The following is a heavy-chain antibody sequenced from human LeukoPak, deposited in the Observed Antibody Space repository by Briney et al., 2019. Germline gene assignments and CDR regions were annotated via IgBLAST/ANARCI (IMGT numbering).Heavy chain of an antibody. V-gene: IGHV1-2*06. J-gene: IGHJ2*01. CDR2: INPNSGVT. D-gene: IGHD1-1*01. Sequence: ASVRLSCKASGYTFTAYYIQWVRQAPGQGLEWMGRINPNSGVTNYAPKFQGRVTMTRDTSISTAFLELSGLRSDDTAIYYCARTEANDRADGNFDLWGRGTVVVVSS. CDR3: ARTEANDRADGNFDL. CDR1: GYTFTAYY.